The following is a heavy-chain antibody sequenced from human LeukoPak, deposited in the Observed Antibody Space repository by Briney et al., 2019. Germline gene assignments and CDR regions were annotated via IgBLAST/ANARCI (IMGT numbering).Heavy chain of an antibody. V-gene: IGHV1-2*02. CDR1: GYTFTDYY. Sequence: ASVKVSCKASGYTFTDYYLHWVRQAPGQGLEWMGWINPNSGGTNYARQGGFSMTRDTSISTAYMELSRLRSDDTAVHYCVTVDSFGDYWGQGTLVTVSS. J-gene: IGHJ4*02. CDR2: INPNSGGT. CDR3: VTVDSFGDY. D-gene: IGHD3-16*01.